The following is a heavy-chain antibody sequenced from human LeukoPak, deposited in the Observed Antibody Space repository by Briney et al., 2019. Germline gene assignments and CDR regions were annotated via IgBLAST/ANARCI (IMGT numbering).Heavy chain of an antibody. D-gene: IGHD3-10*01. CDR3: VKDRQNYYGSGYYFDY. J-gene: IGHJ4*02. V-gene: IGHV3-23*01. Sequence: GGSLRLSCAVSGFSFRSYAITWVRQAPGKGLDWVASISGSGESTYYAVSVKGRFTISRDNSRSTLYLEMNSLRVEDTAVYYCVKDRQNYYGSGYYFDYWGQGTLVTVSS. CDR1: GFSFRSYA. CDR2: ISGSGEST.